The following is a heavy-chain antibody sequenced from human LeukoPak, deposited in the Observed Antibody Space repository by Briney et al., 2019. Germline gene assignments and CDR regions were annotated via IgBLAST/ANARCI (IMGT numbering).Heavy chain of an antibody. J-gene: IGHJ4*02. D-gene: IGHD3-22*01. CDR1: GGSISSSSYY. CDR2: IYYSGST. Sequence: PSETLSLTCTVSGGSISSSSYYWGWIRQPPGKGLEWIGSIYYSGSTYYNPSLKSRVTIFVDTSKNQFSLKLSSVTAADTAVYYCATPLLDYYDSSGQLYYFDYWGQGTLVTVSS. CDR3: ATPLLDYYDSSGQLYYFDY. V-gene: IGHV4-39*01.